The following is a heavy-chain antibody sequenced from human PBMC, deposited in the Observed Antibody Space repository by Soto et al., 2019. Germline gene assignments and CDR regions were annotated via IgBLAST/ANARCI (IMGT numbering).Heavy chain of an antibody. V-gene: IGHV3-23*01. CDR2: ISGSAGST. CDR3: AKDLEPWVVGGLYGMDV. CDR1: GFTFTNYA. J-gene: IGHJ6*02. Sequence: GGSLRLSCAASGFTFTNYAMSWVRQAPGKGLEWVSVISGSAGSTYYADSVKGRFAISRDNSKNTLYLQMNSLRAEDTAVYYCAKDLEPWVVGGLYGMDVWGQGTTVTVSS. D-gene: IGHD1-1*01.